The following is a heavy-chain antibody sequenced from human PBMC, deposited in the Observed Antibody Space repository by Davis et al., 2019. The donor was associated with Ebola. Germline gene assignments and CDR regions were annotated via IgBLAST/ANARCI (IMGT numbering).Heavy chain of an antibody. J-gene: IGHJ6*04. V-gene: IGHV3-21*04. D-gene: IGHD2-2*01. CDR2: ISSSSSYI. CDR1: GFTFSSYS. CDR3: AKDLGVVPAVDV. Sequence: PGGSLRLSCAASGFTFSSYSMNWVRQAPGKGLEWVSSISSSSSYIYYADSVKGRFTISRDNSKNTLYLQMNSLRAEDTAVYYCAKDLGVVPAVDVWGKGTTVTVSS.